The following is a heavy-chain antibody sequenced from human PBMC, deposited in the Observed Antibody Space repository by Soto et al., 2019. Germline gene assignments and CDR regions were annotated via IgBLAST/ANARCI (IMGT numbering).Heavy chain of an antibody. J-gene: IGHJ4*02. CDR3: PRGYGGSPTGAPNFLDY. D-gene: IGHD1-26*01. V-gene: IGHV4-34*01. Sequence: SVSMSRTCAVYGGTFSGYYWSWIRQPPGKGLEWIGDINHSGSTNYNPSLKSRVTRSVDTSKNQFSLKLSSVTAADTAVYYCPRGYGGSPTGAPNFLDYWGQGTLVTVSS. CDR1: GGTFSGYY. CDR2: INHSGST.